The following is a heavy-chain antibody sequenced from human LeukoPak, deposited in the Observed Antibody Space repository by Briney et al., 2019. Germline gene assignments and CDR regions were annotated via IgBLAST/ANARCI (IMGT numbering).Heavy chain of an antibody. D-gene: IGHD3-3*01. Sequence: PGGSLRLSCAASGFTFSSYAMSWVRQAPGKGLEWVSAISGSGGSTYYADSVKGRFTISRDNSKNTLYLQMNSLRAEDTAVYYCAKLDRVPRYHDFWSGYTNWGQGTLVTVSS. CDR2: ISGSGGST. CDR1: GFTFSSYA. CDR3: AKLDRVPRYHDFWSGYTN. J-gene: IGHJ4*02. V-gene: IGHV3-23*01.